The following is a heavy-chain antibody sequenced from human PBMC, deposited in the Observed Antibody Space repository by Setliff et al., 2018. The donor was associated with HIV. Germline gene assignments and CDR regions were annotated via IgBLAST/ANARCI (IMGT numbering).Heavy chain of an antibody. J-gene: IGHJ2*01. CDR1: GGSINSGDYY. D-gene: IGHD4-17*01. CDR2: IFYSGST. V-gene: IGHV4-31*11. CDR3: ARVLYGDYDPRFFDL. Sequence: SETLSLTCAVSGGSINSGDYYWSWTRQHPGKGLEWIGYIFYSGSTYYSPSLKNRVTMSIDTSKNQFSLKMSSVTAADTAIYYCARVLYGDYDPRFFDLWGRGALVTVSS.